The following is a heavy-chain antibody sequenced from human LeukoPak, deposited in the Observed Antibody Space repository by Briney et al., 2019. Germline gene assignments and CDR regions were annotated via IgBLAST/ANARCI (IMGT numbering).Heavy chain of an antibody. V-gene: IGHV3-21*01. J-gene: IGHJ4*02. Sequence: PGGSLRLSCAASGFTFDDYGMSWVRQAPGKGLEWVSSITSSSNYIYYADSVKGRFTISRDNAKNSLYLQMNSLRAEDTAVYYCARDRGYWGQGTLVTVSS. CDR2: ITSSSNYI. CDR1: GFTFDDYG. CDR3: ARDRGY.